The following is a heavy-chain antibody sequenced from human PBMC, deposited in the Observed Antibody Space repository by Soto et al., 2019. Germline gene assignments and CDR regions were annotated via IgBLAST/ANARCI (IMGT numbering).Heavy chain of an antibody. CDR2: ISDDGSKT. Sequence: PGGSLRLSCAGSGVTFRGYAVHWVRQTPGKGLEWVTVISDDGSKTYYADSVKSRFSVSRDDSTNMVFLQMSSLRSEDTAVYHCAKNSGWFNTWGQGALVTVSS. CDR3: AKNSGWFNT. J-gene: IGHJ5*02. V-gene: IGHV3-30*14. D-gene: IGHD3-10*01. CDR1: GVTFRGYA.